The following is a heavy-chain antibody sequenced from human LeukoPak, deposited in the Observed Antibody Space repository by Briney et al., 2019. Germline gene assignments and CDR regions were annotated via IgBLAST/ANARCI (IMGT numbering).Heavy chain of an antibody. CDR3: AKGKWYSGTYHFDY. CDR1: EFTFSDYY. Sequence: GGSLRLSCAASEFTFSDYYMSWIRQAPGKGLEWVSYISYSGDTIYYADSVKGRFTVSRDNAKNSLYLQMNSLRAEDTALYYCAKGKWYSGTYHFDYWGQGTLVTVSS. CDR2: ISYSGDTI. V-gene: IGHV3-11*01. D-gene: IGHD1-26*01. J-gene: IGHJ4*02.